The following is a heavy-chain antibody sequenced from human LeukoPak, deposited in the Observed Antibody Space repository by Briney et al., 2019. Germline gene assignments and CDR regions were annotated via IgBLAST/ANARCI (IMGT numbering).Heavy chain of an antibody. J-gene: IGHJ4*02. CDR2: IYYSGST. CDR1: GGSISSYY. Sequence: SETLSLTCTVSGGSISSYYWSWIRQPPGKGLEWIGYIYYSGSTNYNPSLKSRVTISVDTSKNQFSLKLSSVTAADTSVYYCARGGLGHDFWGGIWGQGTLVTVSS. CDR3: ARGGLGHDFWGGI. D-gene: IGHD3-3*01. V-gene: IGHV4-59*01.